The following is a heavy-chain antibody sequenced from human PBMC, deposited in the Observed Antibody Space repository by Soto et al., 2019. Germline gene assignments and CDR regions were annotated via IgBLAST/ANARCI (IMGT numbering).Heavy chain of an antibody. V-gene: IGHV3-33*01. J-gene: IGHJ5*02. Sequence: PGGSLRLSCAASGFTFSSYGMHWVRQAPGKGLEWVAVIWYDGSNKYYADSVKGRFTISRDNSKNTLYLQMNSLRAEDTAVYYCARELSDTDTNWFDPWGQGTLVTVSS. CDR1: GFTFSSYG. CDR3: ARELSDTDTNWFDP. D-gene: IGHD3-10*01. CDR2: IWYDGSNK.